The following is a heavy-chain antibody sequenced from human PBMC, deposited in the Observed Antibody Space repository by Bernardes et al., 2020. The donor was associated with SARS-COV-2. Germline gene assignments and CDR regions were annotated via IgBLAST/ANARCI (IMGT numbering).Heavy chain of an antibody. CDR1: FFSVLRVSTF. Sequence: LSLPFLFSFFSVLRVSTFWTWIRQSPGMGLAWIASLSHSGPTNYHPSLERRVTRSLAPSKHQISLRLTAGPAADTALDYCASDRRGTYLDDGGQGTRVT. V-gene: IGHV4-61*01. CDR2: LSHSGPT. J-gene: IGHJ4*02. CDR3: ASDRRGTYLDD.